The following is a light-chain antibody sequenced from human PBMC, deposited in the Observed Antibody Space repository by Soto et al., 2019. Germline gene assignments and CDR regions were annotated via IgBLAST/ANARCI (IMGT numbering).Light chain of an antibody. CDR1: ETIIDY. CDR3: QQSFSAPRT. CDR2: SAS. J-gene: IGKJ2*01. V-gene: IGKV1-39*01. Sequence: DIQISQSPSSLSPSVGDSVTITCRASETIIDYLNWYQQQPGEAPKLLIFSASSLHSGVPSRFRGSGSGTHFTLTISSLQPEDFATYFCQQSFSAPRTFGQGTKLQAK.